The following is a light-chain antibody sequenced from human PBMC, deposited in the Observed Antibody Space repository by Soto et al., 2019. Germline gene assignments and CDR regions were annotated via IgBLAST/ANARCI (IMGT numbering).Light chain of an antibody. CDR3: CSYAGSSTFLYV. V-gene: IGLV2-23*02. J-gene: IGLJ1*01. CDR1: SSDVGSYNL. CDR2: EVS. Sequence: SALTQPASLSGYPGQSITISCTGTSSDVGSYNLVSWYQQHPGKAPKLMIYEVSKRPSGVSNRFSGSKSGNTASLTISGLQAEDEADYYCCSYAGSSTFLYVFGTGTKVTVL.